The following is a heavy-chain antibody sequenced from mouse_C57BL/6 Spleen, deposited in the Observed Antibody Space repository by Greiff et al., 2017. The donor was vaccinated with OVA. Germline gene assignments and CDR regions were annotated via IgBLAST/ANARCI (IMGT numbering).Heavy chain of an antibody. V-gene: IGHV5-4*01. CDR3: AGEGHYYDGFAY. D-gene: IGHD2-4*01. CDR1: GFTFSSYA. J-gene: IGHJ3*01. Sequence: DVKLVESGGGLVKPGGSLKLSCAASGFTFSSYAMSWVRQTPEKRLEWVATISDGGSYTYYPDNVKGRFTISRDNAKNTLDLQMSHLKSEDTAMYYCAGEGHYYDGFAYWGQGTLVTVSA. CDR2: ISDGGSYT.